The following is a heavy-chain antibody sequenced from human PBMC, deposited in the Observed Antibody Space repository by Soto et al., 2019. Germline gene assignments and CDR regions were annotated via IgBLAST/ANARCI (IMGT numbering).Heavy chain of an antibody. CDR3: ARVDYDYVWGSYPDHYYGMDV. V-gene: IGHV4-59*01. CDR1: DGSSIAYY. CDR2: IYYSGST. J-gene: IGHJ6*02. D-gene: IGHD3-16*02. Sequence: SVTCSVGDGSSIAYYWSWIRKKPGKGLEWIGYIYYSGSTNYNPSLKSRVTISVDTSKNQFSLKLSSVTAADTAVYFCARVDYDYVWGSYPDHYYGMDVWGQGTTVTSP.